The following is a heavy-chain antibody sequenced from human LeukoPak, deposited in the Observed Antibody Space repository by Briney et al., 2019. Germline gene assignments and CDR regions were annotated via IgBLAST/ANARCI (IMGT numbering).Heavy chain of an antibody. D-gene: IGHD6-6*01. CDR2: IKQDGSEK. J-gene: IGHJ4*02. CDR1: GFTFSNYW. Sequence: GGSLRLSCAASGFTFSNYWMSWVRQAPGKGLEWVANIKQDGSEKYYVDSMKGRFTISRDNAKNSLYLQMNSLRAEDTAVYYCARESRTSSSSDYWGQGTLVTVSS. CDR3: ARESRTSSSSDY. V-gene: IGHV3-7*01.